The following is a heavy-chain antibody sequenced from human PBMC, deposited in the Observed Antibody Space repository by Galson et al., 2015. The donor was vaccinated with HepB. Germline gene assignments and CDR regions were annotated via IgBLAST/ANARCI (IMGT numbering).Heavy chain of an antibody. D-gene: IGHD1-26*01. CDR3: ARDRRWELLRHDFDY. V-gene: IGHV1-69*06. CDR1: GGTFNNYA. J-gene: IGHJ4*02. CDR2: ISPIFGTA. Sequence: SVKVSCKASGGTFNNYAISWVRQAPGQGLEWMGGISPIFGTANYAQKFQGRVTITADISTNTAYMELGSLRSEDTAVYYCARDRRWELLRHDFDYWGQGTLVTVSS.